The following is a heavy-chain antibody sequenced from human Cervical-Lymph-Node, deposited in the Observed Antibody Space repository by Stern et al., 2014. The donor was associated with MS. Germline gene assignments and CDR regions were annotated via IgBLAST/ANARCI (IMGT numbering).Heavy chain of an antibody. D-gene: IGHD5-18*01. CDR3: ASERYTYYDDQRTPGGFGP. CDR1: GITFSQSA. J-gene: IGHJ5*02. Sequence: QLVQSGPEVKKPGTSVKVSCKASGITFSQSAVQWLRQARGQRLEWIGGVVGFNGDTNYAQSFQERVTITRDMSTSTVYMELRSLRSEDTAVYYCASERYTYYDDQRTPGGFGPWGQGTLVTVSS. CDR2: VVGFNGDT. V-gene: IGHV1-58*03.